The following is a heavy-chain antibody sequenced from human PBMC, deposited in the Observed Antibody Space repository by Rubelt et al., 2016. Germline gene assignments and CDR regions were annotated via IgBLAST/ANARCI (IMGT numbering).Heavy chain of an antibody. Sequence: EVQLVESGGGLVQPGGSLRLSCAASGFAFSNYAMAWVRQAPGKGLEWVSVISAFTDATFYGDSVKGRFTISRDNSKNSLYLQMNSLRAEDAALYCCARSYSSGLDYWGQGTRVTVSS. CDR1: GFAFSNYA. J-gene: IGHJ4*02. V-gene: IGHV3-23*04. D-gene: IGHD3-22*01. CDR3: ARSYSSGLDY. CDR2: ISAFTDAT.